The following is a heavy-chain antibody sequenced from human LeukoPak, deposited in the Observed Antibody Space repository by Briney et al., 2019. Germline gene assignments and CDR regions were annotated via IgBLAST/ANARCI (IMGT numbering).Heavy chain of an antibody. J-gene: IGHJ4*02. D-gene: IGHD6-19*01. Sequence: GGSLRLSCAASGFTFSTHAMSWVRQAPGKGLEWVSVIYSDGRTYYADSVKGRFTISRDNSKNTLYLQMDSLRAEDTAVYYCAKLKGWYGEGYFDYWGQGTLVTVSS. V-gene: IGHV3-23*03. CDR1: GFTFSTHA. CDR2: IYSDGRT. CDR3: AKLKGWYGEGYFDY.